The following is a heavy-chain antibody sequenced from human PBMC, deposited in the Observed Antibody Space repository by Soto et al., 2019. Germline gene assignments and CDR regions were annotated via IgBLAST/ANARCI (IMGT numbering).Heavy chain of an antibody. CDR2: ISSSSSYI. CDR1: GFTFSSYS. D-gene: IGHD2-2*01. CDR3: ARDAKPAYYGMDV. J-gene: IGHJ6*02. V-gene: IGHV3-21*01. Sequence: GGSLRLSCAACGFTFSSYSMNWVRQAPGKGLEWVSSISSSSSYIYYADSVKGRFTISRDNAKNSLYLQMNSLRAEDTAVYYCARDAKPAYYGMDVWGQGTTVTVS.